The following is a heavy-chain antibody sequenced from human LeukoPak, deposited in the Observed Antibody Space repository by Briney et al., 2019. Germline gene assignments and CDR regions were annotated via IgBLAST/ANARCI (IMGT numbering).Heavy chain of an antibody. Sequence: GGSLRLSCAASGFTFSSNAMSWVRQAPGKGLEWVSGINYSGGSTYYADSVKGRFTISRDNSKNTVYLQMNTVRAEDTAVYYCAKDPYGIRYFDYWGQGTLVTVSS. CDR2: INYSGGST. CDR1: GFTFSSNA. J-gene: IGHJ4*02. CDR3: AKDPYGIRYFDY. D-gene: IGHD3-9*01. V-gene: IGHV3-23*01.